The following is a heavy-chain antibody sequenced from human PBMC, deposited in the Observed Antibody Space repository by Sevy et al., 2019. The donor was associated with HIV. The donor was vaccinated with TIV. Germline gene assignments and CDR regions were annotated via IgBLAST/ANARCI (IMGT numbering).Heavy chain of an antibody. Sequence: GGSLRLSCAASGFTFSSYAMHWVRQAPGKGLEWVAVISYDGSNKYYADSVKCRFTISRDNSTNTLSLQMNSLRAEDPAEYYCARAAGEYCGVGSCYSSAGYFDYWGQGTLVTVSS. CDR2: ISYDGSNK. CDR1: GFTFSSYA. CDR3: ARAAGEYCGVGSCYSSAGYFDY. J-gene: IGHJ4*02. D-gene: IGHD2-15*01. V-gene: IGHV3-30*04.